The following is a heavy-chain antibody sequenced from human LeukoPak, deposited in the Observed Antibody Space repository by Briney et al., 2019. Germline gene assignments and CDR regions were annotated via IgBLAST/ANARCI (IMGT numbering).Heavy chain of an antibody. V-gene: IGHV1-2*02. CDR1: GYTFTGYY. J-gene: IGHJ6*02. Sequence: GASVKVSCKASGYTFTGYYMHWVRQAPGRGLEWMGWINPNSGGTNYAQKFQGRVTMTRDMSIGTAYMELSRLRSDDTAVYYCACRSDISTGYYKAYYGMDVWGQGTTVTVSS. CDR2: INPNSGGT. CDR3: ACRSDISTGYYKAYYGMDV. D-gene: IGHD3-9*01.